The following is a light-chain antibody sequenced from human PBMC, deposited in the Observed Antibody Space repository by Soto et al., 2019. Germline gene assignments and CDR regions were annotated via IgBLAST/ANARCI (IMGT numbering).Light chain of an antibody. Sequence: QPVLTQPPSASETPGQTVSISCSGSNSNIASNTVNWYQHLPGTAPKLLIYYNNQRPSGVPDRFSGSESGTSASLAISGLQSEDESDYYCAAWDDTLKRYVFGTGTKLTVL. CDR1: NSNIASNT. V-gene: IGLV1-44*01. J-gene: IGLJ1*01. CDR2: YNN. CDR3: AAWDDTLKRYV.